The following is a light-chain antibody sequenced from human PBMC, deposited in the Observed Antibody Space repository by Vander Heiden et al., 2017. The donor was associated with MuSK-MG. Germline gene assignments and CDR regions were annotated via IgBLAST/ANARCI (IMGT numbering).Light chain of an antibody. CDR1: SSNIGAGYE. V-gene: IGLV1-40*01. J-gene: IGLJ2*01. CDR2: GNS. CDR3: QSYDSSHVV. Sequence: QSVLTQPPSVSGAPGQRVTISCTGSSSNIGAGYEVHWYQQRPGTAPKLLIYGNSKRPSGVPDRFSGSKSGTSASLAITGLQAEDEADYYCQSYDSSHVVFGGGTKLTVL.